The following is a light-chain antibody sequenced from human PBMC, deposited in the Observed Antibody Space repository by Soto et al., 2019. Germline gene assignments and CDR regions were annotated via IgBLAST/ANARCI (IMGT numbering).Light chain of an antibody. CDR2: DVS. V-gene: IGLV2-14*01. Sequence: QSVLTQPASGSGSPGQWITISCTGTSSDVGGYNYVSWYQQHPGKAPKLMIYDVSNRPSGVSNRFSGSKSVNTASLTISGLQAEDEADYYCSSYTSSSTYVFGTGTKVTVL. CDR3: SSYTSSSTYV. J-gene: IGLJ1*01. CDR1: SSDVGGYNY.